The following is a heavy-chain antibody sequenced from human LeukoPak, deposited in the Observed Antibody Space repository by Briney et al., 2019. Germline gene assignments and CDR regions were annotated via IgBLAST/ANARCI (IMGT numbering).Heavy chain of an antibody. CDR1: GFTVITNY. D-gene: IGHD1-26*01. CDR2: IYSGGST. V-gene: IGHV3-66*01. Sequence: GGSLRLSCAASGFTVITNYMSWVRQAPGKGLEWVSTIYSGGSTYYADSVKGRFILSRDISRNTLYLQMNSLRAEDTAVYYCAKGDSGSYYWGQGTLVTVSS. CDR3: AKGDSGSYY. J-gene: IGHJ4*02.